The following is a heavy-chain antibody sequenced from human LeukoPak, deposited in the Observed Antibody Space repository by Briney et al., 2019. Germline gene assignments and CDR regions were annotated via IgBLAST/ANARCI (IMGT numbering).Heavy chain of an antibody. Sequence: SETLSLTCTISGDSIINYYWTWIRQPAGKGLEWIGRIYSSGVTNYNPSLKSRVTLSVDTSKNHLSLEMNSVTAADTAVYYCARGPGSATAEALDIRGQGTMVTVSS. CDR1: GDSIINYY. J-gene: IGHJ3*02. CDR3: ARGPGSATAEALDI. D-gene: IGHD6-25*01. CDR2: IYSSGVT. V-gene: IGHV4-4*07.